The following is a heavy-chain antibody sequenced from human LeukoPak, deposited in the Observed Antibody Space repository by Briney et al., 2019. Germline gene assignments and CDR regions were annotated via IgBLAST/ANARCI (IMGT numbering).Heavy chain of an antibody. J-gene: IGHJ4*02. CDR2: IGGRGGST. CDR3: ASTYYDSSGYYYKWYYFDY. CDR1: GFRFSDFT. Sequence: GGSLRLSCAASGFRFSDFTMTWVRQAPGKGPEWVSAIGGRGGSTYYADSLGGRFTISRDNSKNTLYLQMNSLRAEDTAVYYCASTYYDSSGYYYKWYYFDYWGQGTLVTVSS. D-gene: IGHD3-22*01. V-gene: IGHV3-23*01.